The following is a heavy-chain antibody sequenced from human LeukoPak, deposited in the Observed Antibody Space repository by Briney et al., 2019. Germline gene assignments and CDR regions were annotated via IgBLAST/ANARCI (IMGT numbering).Heavy chain of an antibody. J-gene: IGHJ6*02. D-gene: IGHD6-13*01. CDR3: AREHKVIAAAGNYYYGMDV. CDR1: GASISSSNW. V-gene: IGHV4-4*02. CDR2: IYHNGST. Sequence: SETLSLTCAVSGASISSSNWGSWVRQPPGKGLEWIGKIYHNGSTNYSPSLKSRVTISVDKSKNHFSLKLSSVTAADTAVYYCAREHKVIAAAGNYYYGMDVWGQGTTVTVSS.